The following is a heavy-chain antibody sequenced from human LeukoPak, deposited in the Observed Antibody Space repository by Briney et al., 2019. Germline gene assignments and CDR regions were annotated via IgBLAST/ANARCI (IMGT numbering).Heavy chain of an antibody. CDR3: AKVKGSEGYCSITSCLADY. D-gene: IGHD2-2*01. Sequence: GXSLRLSCAVSGFTFSSYGMTWVRQAPGKGLEWVSAISSSGGNTYYADSVKGRFTISRDNSKNTLYLQLNSLRSEDTAVYYCAKVKGSEGYCSITSCLADYWGQGTLVTVSS. V-gene: IGHV3-23*01. CDR1: GFTFSSYG. CDR2: ISSSGGNT. J-gene: IGHJ4*02.